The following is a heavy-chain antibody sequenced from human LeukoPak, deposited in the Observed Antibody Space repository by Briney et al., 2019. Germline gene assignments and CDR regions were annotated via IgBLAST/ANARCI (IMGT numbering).Heavy chain of an antibody. J-gene: IGHJ5*02. D-gene: IGHD3-16*01. CDR2: IIPIFGAA. Sequence: GASVKVSCKTSGYTFTSYGISWVRQAPGQGLEWMGGIIPIFGAANYAQKFQGRVTITADESTSTAYMELSSLRSEDTAVYFCAREGSTTMLMAWGQGTLVTVSS. V-gene: IGHV1-69*13. CDR1: GYTFTSYG. CDR3: AREGSTTMLMA.